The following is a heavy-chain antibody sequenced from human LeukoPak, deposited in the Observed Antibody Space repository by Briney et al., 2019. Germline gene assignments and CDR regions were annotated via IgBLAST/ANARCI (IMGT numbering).Heavy chain of an antibody. D-gene: IGHD1-26*01. CDR1: GYTFTDYY. J-gene: IGHJ4*02. CDR3: ATTPYSGSYRPYYFDY. V-gene: IGHV1-69-2*01. Sequence: ASVKVSCKVSGYTFTDYYMHWVQQAPGKGLEWMGLVDPEDGETIYAEKFQGRVTITADTSTDTAYMELSSLRSEDTAVYYCATTPYSGSYRPYYFDYWGQGTLVTVPS. CDR2: VDPEDGET.